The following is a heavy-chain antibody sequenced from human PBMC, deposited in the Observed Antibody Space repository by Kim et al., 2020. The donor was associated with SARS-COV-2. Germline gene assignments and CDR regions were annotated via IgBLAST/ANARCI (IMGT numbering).Heavy chain of an antibody. D-gene: IGHD3-10*01. Sequence: GGSLRLSCAASGFTFSSYWMAWVRQVPGKGRVWVSRINADGSNIAYADSVKGRFTISRDNAKNTLYLQLNTLRAEDTAVYYCTSHRAGAFDYWGQGTLVTVSS. V-gene: IGHV3-74*01. CDR1: GFTFSSYW. CDR2: INADGSNI. CDR3: TSHRAGAFDY. J-gene: IGHJ4*02.